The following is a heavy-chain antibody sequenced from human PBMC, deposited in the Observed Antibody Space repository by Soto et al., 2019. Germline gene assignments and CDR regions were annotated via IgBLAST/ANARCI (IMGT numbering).Heavy chain of an antibody. Sequence: GGSLRLSCAASGFTFDDYAMHWVRQAPGKGLEWVSGISWNSGSIGYADSVKGRFTISRDNAKNSLYLQMNSLRAEDTALYYCAKDFDLRSSLPRAFDIWGQGTMVTVSS. J-gene: IGHJ3*02. D-gene: IGHD2-15*01. V-gene: IGHV3-9*01. CDR1: GFTFDDYA. CDR2: ISWNSGSI. CDR3: AKDFDLRSSLPRAFDI.